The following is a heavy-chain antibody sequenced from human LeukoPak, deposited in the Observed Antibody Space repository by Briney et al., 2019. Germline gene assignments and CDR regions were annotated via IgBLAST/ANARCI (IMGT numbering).Heavy chain of an antibody. D-gene: IGHD6-19*01. V-gene: IGHV3-21*01. Sequence: GGSLRLSCAASGFTFSSYSMNWVRQAPGKGLEWVSSISSSSSYIYYADSVKGRFTISRDNAKNSLYLQMNSLRAEDTAVYYCARGPTIKQWLDAFDIWGQGTMVTVSS. CDR3: ARGPTIKQWLDAFDI. CDR2: ISSSSSYI. CDR1: GFTFSSYS. J-gene: IGHJ3*02.